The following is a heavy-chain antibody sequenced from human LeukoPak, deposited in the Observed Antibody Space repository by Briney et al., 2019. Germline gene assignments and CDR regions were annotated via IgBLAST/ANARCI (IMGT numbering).Heavy chain of an antibody. Sequence: ASVKVSCKASGYTLISYGINWVRQAPGQGLEWMGWISTYNGNTNFAQKLQARVTLTTDTSTSTAYMELRSLRSDDTAVYYCAREEADSGSYYVDYWGQGTLVTVSS. D-gene: IGHD1-26*01. V-gene: IGHV1-18*01. CDR1: GYTLISYG. J-gene: IGHJ4*02. CDR3: AREEADSGSYYVDY. CDR2: ISTYNGNT.